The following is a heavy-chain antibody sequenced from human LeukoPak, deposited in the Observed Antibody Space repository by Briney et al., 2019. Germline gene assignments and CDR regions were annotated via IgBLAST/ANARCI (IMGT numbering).Heavy chain of an antibody. CDR3: ARRRDILTGPNWFDP. J-gene: IGHJ5*02. D-gene: IGHD3-9*01. Sequence: ASVKVSCKASGYTFTGYYMHWVRQAPGQGLEWMGWINPNSGGTNYAQKFQGRVTMTRDTSISTAYMELSRLRSDDTAVYYCARRRDILTGPNWFDPWGQGALVTVSS. CDR2: INPNSGGT. CDR1: GYTFTGYY. V-gene: IGHV1-2*02.